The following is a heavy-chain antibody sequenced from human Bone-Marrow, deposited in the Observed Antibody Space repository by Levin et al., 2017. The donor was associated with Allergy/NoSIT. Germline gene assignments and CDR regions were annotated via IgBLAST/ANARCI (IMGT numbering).Heavy chain of an antibody. V-gene: IGHV4-31*02. CDR3: ARESVYYGSGSWIDC. Sequence: SQTLSLTCTVSGESVRSSGFYWTWIRQYPGKGLEWIGHIYYPGNTSYNTSLKSRVSISEDRSKNQFSLKLDSVTAADTAVYYCARESVYYGSGSWIDCWGQGTLVTVSS. D-gene: IGHD3-10*01. CDR2: IYYPGNT. J-gene: IGHJ4*02. CDR1: GESVRSSGFY.